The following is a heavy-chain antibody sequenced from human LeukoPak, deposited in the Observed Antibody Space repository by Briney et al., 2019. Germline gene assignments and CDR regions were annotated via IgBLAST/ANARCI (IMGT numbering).Heavy chain of an antibody. D-gene: IGHD3-22*01. J-gene: IGHJ4*02. CDR3: ARILYYDSSGPPDY. Sequence: GASVKVSCKASGYTFTTYGISWGRQAPGQGLEWMGWISAYNGDTNYAQRLQGRVTMTTDTSTSTAYMELRSLRSDDTAVYYCARILYYDSSGPPDYWGQGTLVTVSS. CDR2: ISAYNGDT. CDR1: GYTFTTYG. V-gene: IGHV1-18*01.